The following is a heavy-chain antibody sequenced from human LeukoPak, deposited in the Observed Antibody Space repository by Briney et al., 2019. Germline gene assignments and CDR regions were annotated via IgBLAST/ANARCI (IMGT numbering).Heavy chain of an antibody. Sequence: GGSLRLSCAASGLTFSNYAMTWVRQAPGKGLEWVSGISGSGGNTYYADSVKGRFTLSRDNSKNTLYLQMKSLRAEDTAVYFCAKDFYGDYYFDYWGQGTLVTVSS. CDR3: AKDFYGDYYFDY. CDR2: ISGSGGNT. CDR1: GLTFSNYA. V-gene: IGHV3-23*01. D-gene: IGHD4-17*01. J-gene: IGHJ4*02.